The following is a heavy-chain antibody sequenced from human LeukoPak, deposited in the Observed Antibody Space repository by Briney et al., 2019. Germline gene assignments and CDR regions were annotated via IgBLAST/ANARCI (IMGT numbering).Heavy chain of an antibody. J-gene: IGHJ3*02. V-gene: IGHV1-18*01. D-gene: IGHD6-6*01. CDR1: GYTFTSYG. CDR2: ISAYNGNT. Sequence: EASVKVSCKASGYTFTSYGISWVRQAPGQGLEWMGWISAYNGNTNYAQKLQGRVTMTTDTSTSTAYMELRSLRSDDTAVYYCATHARRSAARFGAFDIWGQGTMVTVSS. CDR3: ATHARRSAARFGAFDI.